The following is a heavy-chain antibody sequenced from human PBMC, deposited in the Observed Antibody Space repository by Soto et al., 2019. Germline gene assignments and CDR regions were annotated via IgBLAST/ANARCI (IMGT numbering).Heavy chain of an antibody. Sequence: QVQLVESGGGVVQPGRSLRLSCAASGFTFSSYGMHWVRQAPGKGLEWVAVISYDGSNKYYADSVKGRFTIPRDNSKNTLDLQMNSLRAEDTAVYYCAKDRDIVVVVAAFDYWGQGTLVTVSS. D-gene: IGHD2-15*01. CDR1: GFTFSSYG. V-gene: IGHV3-30*18. J-gene: IGHJ4*02. CDR3: AKDRDIVVVVAAFDY. CDR2: ISYDGSNK.